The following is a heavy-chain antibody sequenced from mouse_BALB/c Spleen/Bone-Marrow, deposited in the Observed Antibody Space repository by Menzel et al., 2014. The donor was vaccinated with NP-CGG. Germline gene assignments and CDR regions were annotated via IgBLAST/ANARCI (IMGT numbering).Heavy chain of an antibody. D-gene: IGHD2-4*01. Sequence: EVNLVESGGGLVKPGGSLKLSCAASGFAFSYYDMSWVRQTPEKRLEWVAYVSSGGHSTYFPDTVKGRFTISRDNAKNTLYLQMSSLKSEDTAMYYCARHHRGSTMIHYSMDYWGQGTSVTVSS. CDR2: VSSGGHST. J-gene: IGHJ4*01. CDR1: GFAFSYYD. CDR3: ARHHRGSTMIHYSMDY. V-gene: IGHV5-12-1*01.